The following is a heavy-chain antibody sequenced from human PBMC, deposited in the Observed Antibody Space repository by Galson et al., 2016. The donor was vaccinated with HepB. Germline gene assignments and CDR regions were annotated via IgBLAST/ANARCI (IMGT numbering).Heavy chain of an antibody. V-gene: IGHV1-18*01. CDR1: GYTFNTYA. Sequence: SVKVSCKASGYTFNTYAISWVRQAPGQGLEWMGWISSYNGNTNYEQKFQGRVTMTTATSTTTAHMELRRLRSEDTAVYYCVRDVTGGNYGCDYLPFDYWGQGTLVTVSA. J-gene: IGHJ4*02. CDR2: ISSYNGNT. CDR3: VRDVTGGNYGCDYLPFDY. D-gene: IGHD3-10*01.